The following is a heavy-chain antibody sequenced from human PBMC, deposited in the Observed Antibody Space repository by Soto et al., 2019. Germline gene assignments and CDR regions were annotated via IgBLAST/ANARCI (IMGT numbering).Heavy chain of an antibody. CDR1: GGSISSGGYS. D-gene: IGHD2-21*02. CDR2: IYHSGST. V-gene: IGHV4-30-2*01. Sequence: PSETLSLTCAVSGGSISSGGYSWSWIRQPPGKGLEWIGYIYHSGSTYYNPSLKSRVTISVDRSKNQFSLKLSSVTAADTAVYYCARVTLPAGNCGSWFDPWGQGTLVTVSS. CDR3: ARVTLPAGNCGSWFDP. J-gene: IGHJ5*02.